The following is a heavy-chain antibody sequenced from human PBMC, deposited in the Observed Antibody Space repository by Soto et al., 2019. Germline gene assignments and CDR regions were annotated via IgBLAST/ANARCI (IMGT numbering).Heavy chain of an antibody. CDR2: IIPISGTT. D-gene: IGHD2-8*01. Sequence: QVQLVQSGAEVKRPESSMKVSCKPSGGTFNNYAINWVRQAPGQGLEWMGAIIPISGTTKYAQKFQGRVTTTAYISTSTVYMELSSLRYKDPAVYYCARLGMLSYSGAVCFKKPFDYWGQGTLVNVAS. CDR3: ARLGMLSYSGAVCFKKPFDY. J-gene: IGHJ4*02. V-gene: IGHV1-69*06. CDR1: GGTFNNYA.